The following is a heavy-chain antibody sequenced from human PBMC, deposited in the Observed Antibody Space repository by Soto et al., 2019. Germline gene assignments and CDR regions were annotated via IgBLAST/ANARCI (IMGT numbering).Heavy chain of an antibody. CDR1: GDSISSYY. Sequence: QVQLQESGPGLVKPSETLSLTCTVSGDSISSYYWSWIRQPPGKGLEWIGYIYYSGSTNYNPSLKSGVTIPVDTSKNQFALKLSSVTAADTAVYYCARARGGYFHYWGQGTLVTVSS. D-gene: IGHD3-10*01. CDR2: IYYSGST. V-gene: IGHV4-59*01. CDR3: ARARGGYFHY. J-gene: IGHJ4*02.